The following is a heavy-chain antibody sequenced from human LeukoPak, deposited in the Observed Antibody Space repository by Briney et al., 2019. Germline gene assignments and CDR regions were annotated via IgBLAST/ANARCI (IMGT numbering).Heavy chain of an antibody. CDR1: GFTFNSYG. V-gene: IGHV3-21*01. J-gene: IGHJ4*02. Sequence: PGGSLRLSCAASGFTFNSYGMNWVRQAPGKGLEWLSSITSSSNYIYYADSVKGRFTISRDNVQNSLYLQMNSLRAEDTAMYYCARDRGYFDNWGQGTLVTVSS. CDR3: ARDRGYFDN. CDR2: ITSSSNYI.